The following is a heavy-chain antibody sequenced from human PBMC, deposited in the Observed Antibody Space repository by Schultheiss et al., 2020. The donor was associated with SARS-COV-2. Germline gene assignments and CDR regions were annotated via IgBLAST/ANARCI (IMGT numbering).Heavy chain of an antibody. V-gene: IGHV4-39*01. CDR2: IYYSGST. J-gene: IGHJ5*02. Sequence: SETLSLTCTVSGGSISSSSYYWGWIRQPPGKGLEWIGSIYYSGSTYYNPSLKSRVTISVDTSKNQFSLKLSSVTAADTAVYYCARHRVNPLGGLLVHNRFDPWGQGTLVTVSS. CDR3: ARHRVNPLGGLLVHNRFDP. CDR1: GGSISSSSYY. D-gene: IGHD6-6*01.